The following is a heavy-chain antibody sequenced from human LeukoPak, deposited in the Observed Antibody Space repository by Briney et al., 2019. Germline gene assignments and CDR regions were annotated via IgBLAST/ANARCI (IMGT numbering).Heavy chain of an antibody. CDR2: IDSTSRYI. J-gene: IGHJ3*01. V-gene: IGHV3-21*01. CDR1: GFTFGTYC. CDR3: ARGAYYYNSGDAFDV. Sequence: GGSLRLSCAASGFTFGTYCMNWVRQAPGKGLEWVSSIDSTSRYIVYADSVKGRFTISRDNAKNSLYLQMNSLRVEDTAVYYCARGAYYYNSGDAFDVWGQGTMVTVSS. D-gene: IGHD3-10*01.